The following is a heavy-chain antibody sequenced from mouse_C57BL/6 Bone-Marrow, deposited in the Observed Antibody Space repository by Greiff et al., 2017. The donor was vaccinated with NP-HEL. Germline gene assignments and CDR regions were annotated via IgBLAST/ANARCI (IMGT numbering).Heavy chain of an antibody. V-gene: IGHV1-64*01. CDR3: AVDYYGSSRFDY. CDR1: GYTFTSYW. J-gene: IGHJ2*01. CDR2: IHPNSGST. D-gene: IGHD1-1*01. Sequence: QVQLQQPGAELVKPGASVKLSCKASGYTFTSYWMHWVKQRPGQGLEWIGMIHPNSGSTNYHEKFKSKATLTVDKSSSTAYMQLSSLTSEDSAVYYCAVDYYGSSRFDYWGQGTTLTVSS.